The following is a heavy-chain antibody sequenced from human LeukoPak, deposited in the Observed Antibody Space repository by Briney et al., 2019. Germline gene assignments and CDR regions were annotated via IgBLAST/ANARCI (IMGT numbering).Heavy chain of an antibody. CDR3: TVCYDGSRVGY. Sequence: GGSLRLSCVASGVTFSGSGVHWVRQASGKGLEWVGRIRSKANSYATAFPASVKGRFTISRDDSKNTAYLQMNSLKTEDTAVYYCTVCYDGSRVGYWGQGILVTVSS. CDR1: GVTFSGSG. V-gene: IGHV3-73*01. J-gene: IGHJ4*02. CDR2: IRSKANSYAT. D-gene: IGHD3-22*01.